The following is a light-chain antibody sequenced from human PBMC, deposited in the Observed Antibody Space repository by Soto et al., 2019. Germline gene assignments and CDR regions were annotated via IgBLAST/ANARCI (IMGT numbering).Light chain of an antibody. CDR2: AAS. J-gene: IGKJ1*01. V-gene: IGKV3-20*01. Sequence: EIVMTQSPVTLSVSPGERATLSGRASQSVRSTYLAWYQQKPGQAPRLLIYAASSRATGIPDRFSGGGSGTDFTLTISRLEPEDFAVYYCQQCGSSPWTFGQGTKVDIK. CDR3: QQCGSSPWT. CDR1: QSVRSTY.